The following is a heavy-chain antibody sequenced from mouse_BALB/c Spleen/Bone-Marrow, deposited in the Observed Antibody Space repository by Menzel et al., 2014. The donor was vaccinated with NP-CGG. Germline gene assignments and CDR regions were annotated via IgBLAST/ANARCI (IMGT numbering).Heavy chain of an antibody. D-gene: IGHD2-4*01. CDR3: ARGRDYDVFSH. J-gene: IGHJ3*01. V-gene: IGHV1-52*01. CDR1: GYTFTSYW. Sequence: QVQLKESGAELVRPGASVKLSYKASGYTFTSYWMNWVKQRPEQGLEWIGRIDPYDSETHYNQKFKDKAILTVDKSSSTAYMQLSSLTSEDSAVYYCARGRDYDVFSHWGQGTLVTVSA. CDR2: IDPYDSET.